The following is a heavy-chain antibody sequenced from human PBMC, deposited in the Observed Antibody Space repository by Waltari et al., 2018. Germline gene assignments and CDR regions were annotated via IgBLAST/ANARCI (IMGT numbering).Heavy chain of an antibody. Sequence: QVQLVESGGGVVQPGRSLRLSCAASGFTFSSYGMHWVRQAPGKGLEWVAVISDDGSNKYYADSVKGRFTISRDNSKNTLYLQMNSLRAEDTAVYYCAKDGYNRVFDYWGQGTLVTVSS. J-gene: IGHJ4*02. CDR1: GFTFSSYG. V-gene: IGHV3-30*18. CDR3: AKDGYNRVFDY. D-gene: IGHD5-12*01. CDR2: ISDDGSNK.